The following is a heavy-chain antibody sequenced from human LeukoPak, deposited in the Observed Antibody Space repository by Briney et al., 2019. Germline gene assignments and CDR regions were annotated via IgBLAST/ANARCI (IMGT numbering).Heavy chain of an antibody. V-gene: IGHV3-15*01. CDR3: ATLRQWLAFDY. Sequence: GGSLRLSCAASGFTFSNAWMSWVRQAPGKGLEWVGRIKSKTDGGTTDYAAPVKGRFTISRDDSKNTLYLQMNSLKTEDTAVYYCATLRQWLAFDYWGQGTLVTVSS. CDR1: GFTFSNAW. J-gene: IGHJ4*02. D-gene: IGHD6-19*01. CDR2: IKSKTDGGTT.